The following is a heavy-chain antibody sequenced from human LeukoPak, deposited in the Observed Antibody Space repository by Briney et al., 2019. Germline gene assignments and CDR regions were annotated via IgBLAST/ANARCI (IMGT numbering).Heavy chain of an antibody. CDR1: GDSITNGGHY. V-gene: IGHV4-39*07. CDR3: ARSYASAV. Sequence: SETLSLTCTVSGDSITNGGHYWSWIRQPPGKGLEWIGEIDHTGSTNYNPSLKSRVTISLDKSKNQFSLKLSSVTAADTAVYYCARSYASAVWGQGTLVTVSS. CDR2: IDHTGST. J-gene: IGHJ1*01.